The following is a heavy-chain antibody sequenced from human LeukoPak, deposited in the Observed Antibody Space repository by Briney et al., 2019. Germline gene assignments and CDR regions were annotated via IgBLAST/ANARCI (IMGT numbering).Heavy chain of an antibody. V-gene: IGHV3-30*02. CDR2: IWYRGNNE. CDR1: GFTFSSFG. Sequence: PGGSLRLSCTTSGFTFSSFGMHWVRQAPGKGLEWVAMIWYRGNNEYYADSMKGRFTISRDNSKNTLYLQMNSLRPEDTAVYYCAKDGVGSNDYHAFDKWGQGTVVTVAS. CDR3: AKDGVGSNDYHAFDK. J-gene: IGHJ3*02. D-gene: IGHD4/OR15-4a*01.